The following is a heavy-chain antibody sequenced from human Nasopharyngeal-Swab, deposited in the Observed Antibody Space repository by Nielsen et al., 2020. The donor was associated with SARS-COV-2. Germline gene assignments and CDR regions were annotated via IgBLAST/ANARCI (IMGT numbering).Heavy chain of an antibody. Sequence: SETLSLTRTVSGGSISSYYWSWIRQPPGKGLEWIGYIYYSGSTNYNPSLKSRVTISVDTSKNQFSLKLSSVTAADTAVYYCASKDHAGYCSSTSCYTDYYYMDVWGKGTTVTVSS. CDR1: GGSISSYY. J-gene: IGHJ6*03. CDR3: ASKDHAGYCSSTSCYTDYYYMDV. V-gene: IGHV4-59*01. CDR2: IYYSGST. D-gene: IGHD2-2*02.